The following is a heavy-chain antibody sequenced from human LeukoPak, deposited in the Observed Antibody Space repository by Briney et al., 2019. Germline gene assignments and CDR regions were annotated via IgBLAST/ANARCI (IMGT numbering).Heavy chain of an antibody. J-gene: IGHJ3*02. CDR3: ARGRYCSADICSGGDAFDI. CDR2: INHSGST. V-gene: IGHV4-34*01. CDR1: GGSFSGYY. D-gene: IGHD2-15*01. Sequence: PSETLSLTCAVYGGSFSGYYWSWIRQPPGKGLEWIGEINHSGSTNYNPSLKSRVTMSVDTSKNQFSLKLSSVTAADTAVYYCARGRYCSADICSGGDAFDIWGQGTMVSVSS.